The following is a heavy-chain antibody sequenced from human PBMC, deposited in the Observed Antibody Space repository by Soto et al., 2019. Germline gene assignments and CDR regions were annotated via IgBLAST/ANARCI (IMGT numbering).Heavy chain of an antibody. Sequence: SETLSLTCTVSGGSISSYYWSWIRQPPGKGLEWIGYIYYSGSTNYNPSLKSRVTISVDTSKNQFSLKLSSVTAADTAVYYCARAYSGYDYGLDYWGQGTLVTVSS. J-gene: IGHJ4*02. D-gene: IGHD5-12*01. CDR2: IYYSGST. CDR1: GGSISSYY. CDR3: ARAYSGYDYGLDY. V-gene: IGHV4-59*01.